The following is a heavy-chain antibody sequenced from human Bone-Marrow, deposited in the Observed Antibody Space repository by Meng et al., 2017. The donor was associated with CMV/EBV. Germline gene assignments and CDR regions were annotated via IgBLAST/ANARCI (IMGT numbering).Heavy chain of an antibody. V-gene: IGHV3-48*01. Sequence: GESLKISCAASGFTFSSYSMNWVRQAPGKGLEWVSYISSSSSTIYYADSVKGRFTISRDNSKDRLYLQMNSLRAEDTAVYSCVRAPGRYFDWPTGSGGMNVWGQGTTVTVSS. D-gene: IGHD3-9*01. J-gene: IGHJ6*02. CDR2: ISSSSSTI. CDR3: VRAPGRYFDWPTGSGGMNV. CDR1: GFTFSSYS.